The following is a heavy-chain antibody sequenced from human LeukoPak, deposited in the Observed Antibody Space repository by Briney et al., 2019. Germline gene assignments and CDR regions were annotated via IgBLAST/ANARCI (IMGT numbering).Heavy chain of an antibody. CDR2: IYYSGGN. CDR3: ARAGSNSGSYYGGFDY. Sequence: SETLSLTCTVSGGSISGYYWSWIRQPPGKGLEWIGNIYYSGGNKYNPSLKSRVTISVDTSKNQFSLKQSSVTAADTAVYYCARAGSNSGSYYGGFDYWGQGTLVTVSS. D-gene: IGHD1-26*01. CDR1: GGSISGYY. V-gene: IGHV4-59*08. J-gene: IGHJ4*02.